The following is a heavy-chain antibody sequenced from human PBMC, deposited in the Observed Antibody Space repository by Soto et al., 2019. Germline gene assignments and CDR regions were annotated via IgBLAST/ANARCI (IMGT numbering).Heavy chain of an antibody. CDR2: IKGDGSEK. V-gene: IGHV3-7*01. Sequence: EVQLVESGGGLVQPGGSLKLSCEASGFTFSSSWMNWVRQAPGKGLEWVANIKGDGSEKYYVDSVKGRFTISRDNAKNGLYLQMNSLRAEDTAVYYCAAGFSPDFWGQGTLVTVSS. CDR3: AAGFSPDF. CDR1: GFTFSSSW. D-gene: IGHD3-10*01. J-gene: IGHJ4*02.